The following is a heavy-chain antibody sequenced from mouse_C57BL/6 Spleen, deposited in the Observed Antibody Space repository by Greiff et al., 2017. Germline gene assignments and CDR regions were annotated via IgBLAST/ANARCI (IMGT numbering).Heavy chain of an antibody. D-gene: IGHD1-2*01. V-gene: IGHV5-6*01. CDR1: GFTFSSYG. J-gene: IGHJ3*01. Sequence: DVHLVESGGDLVKPGGSLKLSCAASGFTFSSYGMSWVRQTPDKRLEWVATISSGGSYTYYPDSVKGRFTISRDNAKNTLYLQMSSLKSEDTAMYYCARREGITTAGFAYWGQGTLVTVSA. CDR2: ISSGGSYT. CDR3: ARREGITTAGFAY.